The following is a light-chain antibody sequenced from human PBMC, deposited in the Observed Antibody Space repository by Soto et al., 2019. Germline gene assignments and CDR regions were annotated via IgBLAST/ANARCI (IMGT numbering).Light chain of an antibody. CDR1: QSVSSSY. CDR2: GAS. Sequence: EVVLTQSPGTVSLSPGERATLSCRASQSVSSSYLAWYQHKRGQAPRLLMYGASSRATGVPDRFSGWGYGTDFTLTISRLEPEDFAVYYCHQYGTSPQTFGQGTKVDIK. V-gene: IGKV3-20*01. J-gene: IGKJ1*01. CDR3: HQYGTSPQT.